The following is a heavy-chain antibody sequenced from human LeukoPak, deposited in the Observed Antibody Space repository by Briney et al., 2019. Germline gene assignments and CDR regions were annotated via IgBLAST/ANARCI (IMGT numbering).Heavy chain of an antibody. CDR3: TTAFWYGGPRDY. CDR1: GLTFRNAW. V-gene: IGHV3-15*01. Sequence: GGSLRLSCAASGLTFRNAWMSWVRQAPGKGLEWVGRIKSKTDGGTVDYAAPVKGRFTVSRDDSKNTLYLQMNSLKTEDTAVYYCTTAFWYGGPRDYWGQGTLVTVSS. CDR2: IKSKTDGGTV. D-gene: IGHD3-10*01. J-gene: IGHJ4*02.